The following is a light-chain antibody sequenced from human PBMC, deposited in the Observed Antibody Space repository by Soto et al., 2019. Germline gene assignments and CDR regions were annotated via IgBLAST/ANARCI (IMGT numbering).Light chain of an antibody. V-gene: IGLV2-14*01. CDR2: EVR. J-gene: IGLJ3*02. CDR1: NADVGGYNY. Sequence: QSALTQPASVSGSPGQSITVSCTGTNADVGGYNYVSWYQHRPGKAPRLMIYEVRNRLSGVSNRFSGSKSGNTASLTISGLQSEDEADYYCTSYTPTGALVFXSGTKRTVL. CDR3: TSYTPTGALV.